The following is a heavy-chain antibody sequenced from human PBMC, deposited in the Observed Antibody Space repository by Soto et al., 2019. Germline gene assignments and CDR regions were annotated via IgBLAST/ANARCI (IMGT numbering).Heavy chain of an antibody. CDR1: GFSLTTVRMG. CDR2: IFSDAER. V-gene: IGHV2-26*01. D-gene: IGHD3-10*01. CDR3: VRMNAESYSSYYAMDV. J-gene: IGHJ6*02. Sequence: GPTLVNPKETLTLTCNVCGFSLTTVRMGVSLIRQPTGKALEWLAHIFSDAERSYSRSLQGRLTVSKVGSGSHVVLTMTNMDPVDTGTYFCVRMNAESYSSYYAMDVWGQGTTVTVS.